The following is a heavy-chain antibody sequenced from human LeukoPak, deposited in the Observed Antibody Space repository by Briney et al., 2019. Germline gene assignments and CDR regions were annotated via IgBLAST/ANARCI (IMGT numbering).Heavy chain of an antibody. V-gene: IGHV4-59*01. CDR2: IYYSGST. CDR3: AAAKKPTYYYDSSGYYRPHYYYYMDV. J-gene: IGHJ6*03. Sequence: SETLSLTCTVSGGSISSYYWSWIRQPPGKGLEWIGYIYYSGSTNYNPSLKSRVTISVDTSENQFSLKLSSVTAADTAVYYCAAAKKPTYYYDSSGYYRPHYYYYMDVWGKGTTVTVSS. CDR1: GGSISSYY. D-gene: IGHD3-22*01.